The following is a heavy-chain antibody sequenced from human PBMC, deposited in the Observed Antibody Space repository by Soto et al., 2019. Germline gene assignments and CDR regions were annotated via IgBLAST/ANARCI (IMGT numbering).Heavy chain of an antibody. CDR3: AREATYCSSTSCYVYWFDP. D-gene: IGHD2-2*01. J-gene: IGHJ5*02. CDR1: GYTFTSYD. V-gene: IGHV1-8*01. CDR2: MNPNSGNT. Sequence: ASVKVSCKASGYTFTSYDINWVRQATGQGLEWMGWMNPNSGNTGYAQKFQGRVTMTRNTSISTAYMELSSLRSEDTAGYYCAREATYCSSTSCYVYWFDPWGQGTLVTVSS.